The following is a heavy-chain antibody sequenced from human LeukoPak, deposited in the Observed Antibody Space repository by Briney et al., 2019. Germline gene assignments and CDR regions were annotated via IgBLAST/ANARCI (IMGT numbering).Heavy chain of an antibody. CDR3: ARYVPVKTGTTRASFDY. D-gene: IGHD1-1*01. CDR1: GGSISSSNW. CDR2: IYHSGST. J-gene: IGHJ4*02. Sequence: SETLSLTCAVSGGSISSSNWWSWVRQPPGKGLEWIGEIYHSGSTNYNPSLKSRVTMSVDTSKSQFSLNLRSVTATDTAVYYCARYVPVKTGTTRASFDYWGQGILVTVSS. V-gene: IGHV4-4*02.